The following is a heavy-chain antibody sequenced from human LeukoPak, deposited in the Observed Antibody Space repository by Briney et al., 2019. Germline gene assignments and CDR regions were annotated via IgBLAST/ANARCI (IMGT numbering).Heavy chain of an antibody. J-gene: IGHJ4*02. CDR3: AGDYYDSSGPVTYYFDY. D-gene: IGHD3-22*01. Sequence: ASVTVSCKASGYTFTGYYMHWVRQAPGQGLEWMGWINPNSGGTNYAQKFQGRVTMTRDTSISTAYMELSRLRSDDTAVYYCAGDYYDSSGPVTYYFDYWGQGTLVTVSS. CDR2: INPNSGGT. CDR1: GYTFTGYY. V-gene: IGHV1-2*02.